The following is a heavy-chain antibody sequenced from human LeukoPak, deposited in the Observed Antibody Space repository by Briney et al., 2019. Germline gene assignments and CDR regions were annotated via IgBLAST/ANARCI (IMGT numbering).Heavy chain of an antibody. J-gene: IGHJ4*02. D-gene: IGHD4-17*01. V-gene: IGHV3-11*04. CDR2: ISSSGSTI. Sequence: GGSLRLSCAASGFTFSDYYMSWIRQAPGKGLEWVSYISSSGSTIYYADSVKGRFTISRDNAKNSLYLQMNSLRAEDTAVYYCASSNRDDYGFFDYWGQGTLVTVSS. CDR3: ASSNRDDYGFFDY. CDR1: GFTFSDYY.